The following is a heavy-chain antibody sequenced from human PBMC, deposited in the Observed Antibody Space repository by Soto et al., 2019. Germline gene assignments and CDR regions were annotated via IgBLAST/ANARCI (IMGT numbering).Heavy chain of an antibody. CDR2: IYHSGST. D-gene: IGHD3-10*01. J-gene: IGHJ4*02. V-gene: IGHV4-39*07. CDR1: GGSISSSSYY. Sequence: PSETLSLTCTVSGGSISSSSYYWGWIRQPPGKGLEWIGSIYHSGSTNYNPSLKSRVTISVDKSKNQFSLKLSSVTAADTAVYYCARGLGPMVSFDYWGQGTLVTAPQ. CDR3: ARGLGPMVSFDY.